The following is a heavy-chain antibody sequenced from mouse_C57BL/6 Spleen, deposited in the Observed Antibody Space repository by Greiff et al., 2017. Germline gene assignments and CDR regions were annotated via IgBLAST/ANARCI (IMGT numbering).Heavy chain of an antibody. CDR1: GYSFTGYF. J-gene: IGHJ2*01. D-gene: IGHD2-2*01. CDR2: INPYNGDS. CDR3: ARVGIYGNDLDY. V-gene: IGHV1-20*01. Sequence: EVNVVESGPELVKPGDSVKISCKASGYSFTGYFLNWVMQSHGKSLEWIGRINPYNGDSFYNQKFKGKATLTVDKSSSTAHMELRSLTSEDSAVYYWARVGIYGNDLDYWGQGTTLTVST.